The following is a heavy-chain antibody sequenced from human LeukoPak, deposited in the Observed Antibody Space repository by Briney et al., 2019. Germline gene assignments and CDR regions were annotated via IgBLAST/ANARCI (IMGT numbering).Heavy chain of an antibody. V-gene: IGHV4-39*07. CDR3: ARDRRHRSSGVGDLAYYFDY. Sequence: SETLSLTCAVSGASISGSGYYWGWIRQPPGKGLEWIGNIYYSGSTYYNASLQSRVTMSIDTSKSQFSLKLTSVTAADTAVYYCARDRRHRSSGVGDLAYYFDYWGQGTLVTVSS. J-gene: IGHJ4*02. CDR2: IYYSGST. D-gene: IGHD1-14*01. CDR1: GASISGSGYY.